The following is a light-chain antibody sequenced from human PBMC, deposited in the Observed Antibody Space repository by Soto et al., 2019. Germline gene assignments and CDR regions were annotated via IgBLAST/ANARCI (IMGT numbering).Light chain of an antibody. Sequence: EIVLTQSPGTLSLSPGERATLSCRASQNVGTKLAWYQQKPGQAPRLLIYGASTRATDIPARFSGSGSGTEFTLTISSLQSEDFAVYYCQQYDTWPPLTFGGGTKVEIK. CDR2: GAS. CDR3: QQYDTWPPLT. CDR1: QNVGTK. V-gene: IGKV3-15*01. J-gene: IGKJ4*01.